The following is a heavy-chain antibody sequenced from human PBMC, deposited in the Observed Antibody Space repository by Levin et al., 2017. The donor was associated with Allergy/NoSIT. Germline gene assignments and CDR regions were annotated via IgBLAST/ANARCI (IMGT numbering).Heavy chain of an antibody. V-gene: IGHV4-59*01. Sequence: SQTLSLTCTVSGGSISSYYWSWIRQPPGKGLEWIGYIYYSGSTNYNPSLKSRVTISVDTSKNQFSLKLSSVTAADTAVYYCARGTQGWYVDYWGQGTLVTVSS. J-gene: IGHJ4*02. CDR1: GGSISSYY. CDR2: IYYSGST. CDR3: ARGTQGWYVDY. D-gene: IGHD6-19*01.